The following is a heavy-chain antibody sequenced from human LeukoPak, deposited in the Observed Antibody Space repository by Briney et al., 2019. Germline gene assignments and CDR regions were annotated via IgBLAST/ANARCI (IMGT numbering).Heavy chain of an antibody. Sequence: GASVKVSCKVSGYTLTELSMHWVRQAPGKGLEWMGGFDPEDGETIYAQKFQGRVTMTRDTSIGTAYMELSGLTSDDTAVYYCARGFYDRGSLYYFDYWGQGTLVTVSS. V-gene: IGHV1-24*01. J-gene: IGHJ4*02. CDR3: ARGFYDRGSLYYFDY. CDR2: FDPEDGET. D-gene: IGHD3-22*01. CDR1: GYTLTELS.